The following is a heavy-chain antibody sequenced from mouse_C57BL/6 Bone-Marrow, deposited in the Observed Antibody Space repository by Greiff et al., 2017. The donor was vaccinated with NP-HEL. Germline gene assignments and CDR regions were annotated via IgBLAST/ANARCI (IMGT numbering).Heavy chain of an antibody. V-gene: IGHV15-2*01. Sequence: QVQLQQSGSELRSPGSSVKLSCKDFDSEVFPIAYMSWVRQKPGHGFEWIGGILPSIGRTIYGEKFEDKATLDTDTLSNTAYLELNSLTSEDSAIYYCARKKGYDSWYFDVWGTGTTVTVSS. CDR2: ILPSIGRT. D-gene: IGHD2-2*01. J-gene: IGHJ1*03. CDR1: DSEVFPIAY. CDR3: ARKKGYDSWYFDV.